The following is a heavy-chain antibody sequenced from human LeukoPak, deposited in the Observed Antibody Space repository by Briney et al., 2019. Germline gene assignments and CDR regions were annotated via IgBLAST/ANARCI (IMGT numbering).Heavy chain of an antibody. CDR3: AKDTRRWAPAAEDWFDP. Sequence: PGGSLRLSCAASGFTFSSYSMNWVRQAPGKGLEWVANIKQDGSEKYYVDSVKGRFTISRDNSKNTLYLQMNSLRAEDTAVYYCAKDTRRWAPAAEDWFDPWGQGTLVTISS. CDR1: GFTFSSYS. V-gene: IGHV3-7*01. CDR2: IKQDGSEK. J-gene: IGHJ5*02. D-gene: IGHD2-2*01.